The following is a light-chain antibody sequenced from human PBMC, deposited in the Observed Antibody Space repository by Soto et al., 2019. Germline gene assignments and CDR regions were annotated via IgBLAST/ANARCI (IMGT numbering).Light chain of an antibody. J-gene: IGKJ1*01. Sequence: AIQMTQSPSSLSASVGDRVTITCRASQDIRNDLGWYQQKPGKTPKLLIFAASSLQSGVPSRFSVSGSGTDFTLTIRSLQPEDFATYYCLQDFNYPWTFGQKTKVEIK. V-gene: IGKV1-6*01. CDR3: LQDFNYPWT. CDR2: AAS. CDR1: QDIRND.